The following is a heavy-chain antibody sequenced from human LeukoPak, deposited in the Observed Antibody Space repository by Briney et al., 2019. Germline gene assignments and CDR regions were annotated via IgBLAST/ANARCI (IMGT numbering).Heavy chain of an antibody. J-gene: IGHJ4*02. Sequence: GGSLRLSCAASGFTFSGYGMNWIRQAPGKGLERVSGISGGATTYYAESVKGRFAISRDNSKSTLYLQMNSLGAEDTAVYYCTKAALSSYPYFFDYWGRGALVTVSS. D-gene: IGHD5/OR15-5a*01. V-gene: IGHV3-23*01. CDR2: ISGGATT. CDR3: TKAALSSYPYFFDY. CDR1: GFTFSGYG.